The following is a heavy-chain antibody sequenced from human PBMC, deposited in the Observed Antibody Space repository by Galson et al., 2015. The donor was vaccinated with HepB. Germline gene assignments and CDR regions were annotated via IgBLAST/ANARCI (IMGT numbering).Heavy chain of an antibody. Sequence: SVKVSCKASGFTFTSSAVQWVRQARGQRLEWIGWIVVGSGNTNYAQKFQGRVTMTRDTSTSTVYMELSSLRSEDTAVYYCARDGGDYYDSSGPVDYWGQGTLVTVSS. D-gene: IGHD3-22*01. CDR3: ARDGGDYYDSSGPVDY. CDR2: IVVGSGNT. J-gene: IGHJ4*02. CDR1: GFTFTSSA. V-gene: IGHV1-58*01.